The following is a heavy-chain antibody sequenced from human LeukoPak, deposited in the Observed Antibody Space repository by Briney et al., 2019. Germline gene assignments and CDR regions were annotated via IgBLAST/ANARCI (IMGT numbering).Heavy chain of an antibody. CDR3: AGDKYPNFESGEVATSNGLDC. CDR2: ISSSSSYI. D-gene: IGHD5-24*01. CDR1: GFTFSSYS. J-gene: IGHJ4*02. Sequence: GGSLRLSCAASGFTFSSYSMNWVRQAPGKGLEWVSSISSSSSYIYYADSVKGRFTISRDNAKTSLYLLMNSLRAENTAVYYCAGDKYPNFESGEVATSNGLDCWGKGTLVTVSS. V-gene: IGHV3-21*01.